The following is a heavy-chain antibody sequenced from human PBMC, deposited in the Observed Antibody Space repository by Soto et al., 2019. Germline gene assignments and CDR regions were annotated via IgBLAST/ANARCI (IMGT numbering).Heavy chain of an antibody. V-gene: IGHV3-23*01. CDR3: AKDGIRGYSGYDRNWFDP. CDR1: GFTFSSYA. J-gene: IGHJ5*02. Sequence: EVQLLESGGGLVQPGGSLRLSCAASGFTFSSYAMSWVRQAPGKGLEWVSAISGSGGSTYYADSVKGRFTISRDNSKNTLYLQMNSLRAEDTAVYYCAKDGIRGYSGYDRNWFDPWGQGTLVTVSS. CDR2: ISGSGGST. D-gene: IGHD5-12*01.